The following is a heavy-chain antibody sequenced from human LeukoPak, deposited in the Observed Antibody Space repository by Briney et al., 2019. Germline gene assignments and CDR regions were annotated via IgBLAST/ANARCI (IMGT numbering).Heavy chain of an antibody. CDR2: IWYDGSNK. CDR1: GFTFSNYG. J-gene: IGHJ4*02. CDR3: ARGRMTAVTIFDY. V-gene: IGHV3-33*01. Sequence: PGRSLRLSCTASGFTFSNYGMHWVRQAPGKGLEWVAVIWYDGSNKYYADSVKGRFTLSRDNSKNTLYLQMNSLGAEDTAVYYCARGRMTAVTIFDYWGQGTLATVSS. D-gene: IGHD4-17*01.